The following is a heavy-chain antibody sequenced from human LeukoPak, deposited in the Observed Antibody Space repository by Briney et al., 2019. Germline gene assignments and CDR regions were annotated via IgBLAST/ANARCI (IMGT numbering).Heavy chain of an antibody. Sequence: GGSLRLSCAASGFTFSSYSMNWVRQAPGKGLDWVSSISSSSSYIYYADSVKGRFTISRDNAKNSLYLQMNSLRAEDTAVYYCARARSSWEPFDYWGQGTLVTVSS. J-gene: IGHJ4*02. CDR2: ISSSSSYI. CDR3: ARARSSWEPFDY. V-gene: IGHV3-21*01. CDR1: GFTFSSYS. D-gene: IGHD6-13*01.